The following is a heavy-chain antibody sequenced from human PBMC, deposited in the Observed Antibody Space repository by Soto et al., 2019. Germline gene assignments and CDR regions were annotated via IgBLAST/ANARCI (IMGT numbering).Heavy chain of an antibody. J-gene: IGHJ6*02. CDR2: IKSKTDGGTT. D-gene: IGHD3-16*02. Sequence: GSLRLSCAASGFIFINAWMNWVRQAPWKGLEWVGRIKSKTDGGTTDYAAPVKGRFIISRDDSTNTLYLQMNSLKTEDTAVYYCTTDGYDYVWGSYRSTYVDYGMDVWGQGTTVTVSS. CDR1: GFIFINAW. V-gene: IGHV3-15*07. CDR3: TTDGYDYVWGSYRSTYVDYGMDV.